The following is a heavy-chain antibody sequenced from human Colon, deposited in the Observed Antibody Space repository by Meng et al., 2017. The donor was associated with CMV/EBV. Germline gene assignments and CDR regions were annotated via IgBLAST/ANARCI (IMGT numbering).Heavy chain of an antibody. CDR2: IYDSGYT. D-gene: IGHD4-11*01. V-gene: IGHV4-59*01. J-gene: IGHJ6*02. CDR1: GGSPSTYY. Sequence: SETLSLTCTVSGGSPSTYYWSWIRQSPGTGLEWIGYIYDSGYTSYNPSLKSRVTILGDRSKNQFSLKLTSVSAADTAIYFCARDQTTESYYYYGMDVWGQGTTVTVSS. CDR3: ARDQTTESYYYYGMDV.